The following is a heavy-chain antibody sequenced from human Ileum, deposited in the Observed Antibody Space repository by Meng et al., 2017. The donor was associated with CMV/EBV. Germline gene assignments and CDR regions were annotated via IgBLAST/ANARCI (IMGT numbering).Heavy chain of an antibody. J-gene: IGHJ4*02. CDR3: AREVWARLNY. Sequence: SLTRGGYGWSFSGYCWSWIRQPPGKGLEWIGEINHSGSTNYNPSLKSRVTISVDTSKNQFSLKLSSVTAADTAVYYCAREVWARLNYWGQGTLVTVSS. CDR1: GWSFSGYC. V-gene: IGHV4-34*01. D-gene: IGHD3-16*01. CDR2: INHSGST.